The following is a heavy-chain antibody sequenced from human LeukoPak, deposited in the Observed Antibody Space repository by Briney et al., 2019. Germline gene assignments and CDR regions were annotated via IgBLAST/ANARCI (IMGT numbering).Heavy chain of an antibody. Sequence: PGRSLRLSCAASGFTFDDYAMHWVRQAPGKGLEWVSGIGWNSGSIGYADSVKGRFTISRDNAKNSLSLEMNSLRVEDTGVYYCARGTTGTTVAYGYSLDSWGQGTLVTVSS. CDR2: IGWNSGSI. V-gene: IGHV3-9*01. J-gene: IGHJ4*02. CDR1: GFTFDDYA. CDR3: ARGTTGTTVAYGYSLDS. D-gene: IGHD1-7*01.